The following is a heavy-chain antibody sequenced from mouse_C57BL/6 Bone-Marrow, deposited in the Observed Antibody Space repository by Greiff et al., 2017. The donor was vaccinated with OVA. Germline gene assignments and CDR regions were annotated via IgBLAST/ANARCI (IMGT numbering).Heavy chain of an antibody. CDR3: ASLFAY. V-gene: IGHV5-4*01. Sequence: EVHLVESGGGLVKPGGSLKLSCAASGFTFSSYAMSWVRQTPEQRLEWVATISAGGSYTYYPDNVKGRFTISRDNAKNNLYLQMSHLKSEDTSMYYCASLFAYWGQGTLVTVSA. CDR2: ISAGGSYT. CDR1: GFTFSSYA. J-gene: IGHJ3*01.